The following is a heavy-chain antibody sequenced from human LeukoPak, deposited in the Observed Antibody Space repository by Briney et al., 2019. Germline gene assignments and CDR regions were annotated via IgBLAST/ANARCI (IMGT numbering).Heavy chain of an antibody. Sequence: SQTLSLTCAVSGGSISSGGYSWSWIRQPPGKGLEWIGYIYHSGSTYYNPSLKSRVTISVDRSKNQFSLKLSSVTAADTAVYYCARGGDSSGYYYGIDYWGQGTLVTVSS. J-gene: IGHJ4*02. CDR3: ARGGDSSGYYYGIDY. V-gene: IGHV4-30-2*01. CDR1: GGSISSGGYS. D-gene: IGHD3-22*01. CDR2: IYHSGST.